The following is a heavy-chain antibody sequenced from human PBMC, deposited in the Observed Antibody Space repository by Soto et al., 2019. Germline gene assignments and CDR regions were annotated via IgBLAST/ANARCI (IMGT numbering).Heavy chain of an antibody. J-gene: IGHJ5*02. CDR2: IYATGTT. Sequence: PSETLSLTCTVSGASISGFYWSWIRKSAGKVLEWIGRIYATGTTDYNPSLKSRVMMSVDTSKNQFSLRLSSVTAADTAIYYCATRVTVFGLLIPPFDPWGQGTQVTVSS. CDR1: GASISGFY. CDR3: ATRVTVFGLLIPPFDP. V-gene: IGHV4-4*07. D-gene: IGHD3-3*01.